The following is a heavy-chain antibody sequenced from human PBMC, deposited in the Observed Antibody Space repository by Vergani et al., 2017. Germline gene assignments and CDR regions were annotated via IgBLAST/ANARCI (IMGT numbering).Heavy chain of an antibody. CDR3: ARVGVVRGVSYYYYYYGMDV. V-gene: IGHV4-38-2*01. Sequence: QVQLQESGPGLVKPSETLSLTCAVSGYSISSGYYWGWIRQPPGKGLEWIGYIYYSGSTYYNPSLKSRVTISVDTSKNQFSLKLSSVTAADTAVYYCARVGVVRGVSYYYYYYGMDVWGQGTTVTVSS. D-gene: IGHD3-10*01. J-gene: IGHJ6*02. CDR1: GYSISSGYY. CDR2: IYYSGST.